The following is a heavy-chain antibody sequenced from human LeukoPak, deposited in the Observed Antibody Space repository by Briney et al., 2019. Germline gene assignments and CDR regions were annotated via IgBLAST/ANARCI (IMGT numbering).Heavy chain of an antibody. V-gene: IGHV3-64*01. Sequence: GGSLRLSCAASGFTFSSYAMHWVRQAPGKGLEYVSAISSNGGSTYYANSVEGRFTISRDNSKNTLYLQMGSLRAEDMAVYYCARVSGRYFDWPTDYWGQGTLVTVSS. CDR3: ARVSGRYFDWPTDY. J-gene: IGHJ4*02. CDR1: GFTFSSYA. CDR2: ISSNGGST. D-gene: IGHD3-9*01.